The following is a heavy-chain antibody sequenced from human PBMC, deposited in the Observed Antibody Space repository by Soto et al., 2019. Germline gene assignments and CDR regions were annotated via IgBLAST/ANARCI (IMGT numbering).Heavy chain of an antibody. J-gene: IGHJ6*02. D-gene: IGHD3-3*01. V-gene: IGHV1-69*06. CDR2: IIPIFGTA. CDR1: GGTFSSYA. CDR3: ARYDFWSGYAAMRSYYYYGMDV. Sequence: ASVKVSCKASGGTFSSYAISWVRQAPGQGLEWMGGIIPIFGTANYAQKFQGRVTITADKSTSTAYMELSSLRSEDTAVYYCARYDFWSGYAAMRSYYYYGMDVWGQGTTVTVSS.